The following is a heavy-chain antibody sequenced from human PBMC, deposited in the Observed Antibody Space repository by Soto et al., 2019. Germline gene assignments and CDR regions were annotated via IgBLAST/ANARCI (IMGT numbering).Heavy chain of an antibody. V-gene: IGHV1-3*01. CDR3: ARDTGDGTFDF. CDR1: GYTFSSYA. D-gene: IGHD7-27*01. Sequence: QVHLVQSGAEVRKPGASVKVSCKASGYTFSSYAMHWVRQAHGQRLEWMGWINAGYGNTKSSQKFQDRVTISRDTSASTAYMELTSLRSEDTAVYYCARDTGDGTFDFWGQGTLVTVSS. CDR2: INAGYGNT. J-gene: IGHJ4*02.